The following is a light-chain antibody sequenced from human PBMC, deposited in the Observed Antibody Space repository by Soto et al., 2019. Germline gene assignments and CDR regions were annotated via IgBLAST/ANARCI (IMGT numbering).Light chain of an antibody. CDR3: QQSQSSPYT. V-gene: IGKV1-39*01. Sequence: DIQMTQSPSSLSASVGDRVTITCRASQTISSYLNWYQQKPGKAPKLLVYAASSLQSGVPSRFSGSGSGTDFALSMSSLQPEDFATYYCQQSQSSPYTLGQGTKREIK. CDR1: QTISSY. J-gene: IGKJ2*01. CDR2: AAS.